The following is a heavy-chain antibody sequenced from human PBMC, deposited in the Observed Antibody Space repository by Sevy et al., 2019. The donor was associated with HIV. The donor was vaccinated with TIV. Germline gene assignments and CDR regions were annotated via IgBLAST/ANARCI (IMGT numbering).Heavy chain of an antibody. V-gene: IGHV3-33*01. CDR2: IWHDGNYK. Sequence: GGSLRLSCGASGFAFSRYGMHWVRQAPGKGLEWVAVIWHDGNYKYYADSVKGRFTLSRDNSKNTLYLQMNSLRGDDSAVYFCARDPLYYSHRDSYHLKYYFDYWGQGTQVTVSS. CDR1: GFAFSRYG. CDR3: ARDPLYYSHRDSYHLKYYFDY. J-gene: IGHJ4*02. D-gene: IGHD3-10*01.